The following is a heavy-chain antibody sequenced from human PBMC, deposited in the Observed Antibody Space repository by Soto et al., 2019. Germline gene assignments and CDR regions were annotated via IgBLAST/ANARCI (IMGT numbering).Heavy chain of an antibody. Sequence: QVQLVQSGAEEKKPGASVKVSCKASGYTFTNYAMHWVRQAPGQRLEWMGWINAGNGNTKYSQKFQGRVTITRDTSASTADMELSSLRSEDTAVDYCARVSGYYLPDYWGQGTLVTVSS. CDR3: ARVSGYYLPDY. CDR2: INAGNGNT. J-gene: IGHJ4*02. V-gene: IGHV1-3*05. D-gene: IGHD5-12*01. CDR1: GYTFTNYA.